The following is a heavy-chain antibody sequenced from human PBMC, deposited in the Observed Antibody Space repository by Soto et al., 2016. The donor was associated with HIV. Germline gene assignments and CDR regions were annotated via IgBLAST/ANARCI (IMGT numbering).Heavy chain of an antibody. V-gene: IGHV1-69*13. CDR3: ARGSVLSAFDI. J-gene: IGHJ3*02. Sequence: QVQLVQSGTEVKKPGSSVKVSCTASGGTFNSYALSWVRRAPGQGLEWMGVIIPMFDTTNYAQNFQGRVTITADESTSTAYMELNSLTFDDTAVYYCARGSVLSAFDIWGQGTLVIVSS. CDR2: IIPMFDTT. CDR1: GGTFNSYA.